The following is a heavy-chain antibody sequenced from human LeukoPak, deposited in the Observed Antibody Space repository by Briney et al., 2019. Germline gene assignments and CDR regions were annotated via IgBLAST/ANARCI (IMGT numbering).Heavy chain of an antibody. CDR3: AKGYSSSWSYPLDAFDI. V-gene: IGHV3-30*02. Sequence: GGSLRLSCAASGFTFSGYGMHWVRQAPGKELEGVAFIRYDGTNKYYADSVKGRFTISRDNSKNTLYLQMNSLRAEDTALYYFAKGYSSSWSYPLDAFDIWGQGTMVTVSS. CDR1: GFTFSGYG. D-gene: IGHD6-13*01. J-gene: IGHJ3*02. CDR2: IRYDGTNK.